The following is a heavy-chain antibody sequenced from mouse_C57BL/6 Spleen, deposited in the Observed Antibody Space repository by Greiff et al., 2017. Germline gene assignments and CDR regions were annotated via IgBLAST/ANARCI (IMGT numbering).Heavy chain of an antibody. D-gene: IGHD2-4*01. V-gene: IGHV7-3*01. Sequence: EVQVVESGAGLVQPGGSLSLSCAASGFTFTDYYMSWVRQPPGKALEWLGFIRHKANGYTTEYSASVKGRITISRDTSQSILYLQMNALRAEDSATDYCARYDYVYYAMDYWGQGTSVTVSS. CDR3: ARYDYVYYAMDY. CDR2: IRHKANGYTT. CDR1: GFTFTDYY. J-gene: IGHJ4*01.